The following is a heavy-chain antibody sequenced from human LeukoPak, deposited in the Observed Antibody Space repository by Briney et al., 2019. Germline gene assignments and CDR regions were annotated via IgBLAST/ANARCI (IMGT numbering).Heavy chain of an antibody. CDR2: INHSGST. J-gene: IGHJ4*02. V-gene: IGHV4-34*01. D-gene: IGHD3-10*01. CDR3: ARGWFGELSH. Sequence: PSETLSLTCAVYGGSFSGYYWSWIRQPPGKGLEWIGEINHSGSTNYNPSLKSRVTISVDTSKNQFSLKLSSVTAADTAVYYCARGWFGELSHWGQGTLVTVSS. CDR1: GGSFSGYY.